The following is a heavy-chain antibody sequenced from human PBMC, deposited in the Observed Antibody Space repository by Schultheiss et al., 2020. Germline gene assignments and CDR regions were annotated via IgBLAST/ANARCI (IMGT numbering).Heavy chain of an antibody. Sequence: SETLSLTCTVSGGSIRGSSNYYWGWIRQPPTKGLEWIGSIYYSGSTYYNPSLKSRVTISVDTSKNQFSLKLSSVTAADTAVYYCARAAGQSDYWGQGTLVTVSS. CDR3: ARAAGQSDY. CDR2: IYYSGST. CDR1: GGSIRGSSNYY. J-gene: IGHJ4*02. D-gene: IGHD6-25*01. V-gene: IGHV4-39*01.